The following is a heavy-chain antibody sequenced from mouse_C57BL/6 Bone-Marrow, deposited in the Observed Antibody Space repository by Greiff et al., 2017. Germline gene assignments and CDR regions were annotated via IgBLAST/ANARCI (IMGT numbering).Heavy chain of an antibody. J-gene: IGHJ3*01. CDR3: ARSDYSNYWFAY. CDR1: GYTFTSYG. Sequence: QVQPQQSGAELARPGASVKLSCKASGYTFTSYGISWVKQRTGQGLEWIGEIYPRSGNTYYNEKFKGKATLTADKSSSTAYMELRSLTSEDSAVYFCARSDYSNYWFAYWGQGTLVTVSA. V-gene: IGHV1-81*01. CDR2: IYPRSGNT. D-gene: IGHD2-5*01.